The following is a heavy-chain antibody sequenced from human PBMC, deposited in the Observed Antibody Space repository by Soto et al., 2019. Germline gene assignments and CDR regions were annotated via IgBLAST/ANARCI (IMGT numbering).Heavy chain of an antibody. CDR2: IYYSGST. CDR3: ARGVTGKTYYFDY. Sequence: SETLSLTCAVSGGSISSSNWWSWVRQPPGKGLEWIGSIYYSGSTYYNPSLKSRVTISVDTSKNQFSLKLSSVTAADTAVYYCARGVTGKTYYFDYWGQGTLVT. D-gene: IGHD1-20*01. V-gene: IGHV4-4*02. CDR1: GGSISSSNW. J-gene: IGHJ4*02.